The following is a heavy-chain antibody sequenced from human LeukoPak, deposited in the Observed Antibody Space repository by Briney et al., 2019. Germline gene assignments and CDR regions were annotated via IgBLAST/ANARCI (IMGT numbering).Heavy chain of an antibody. CDR1: GFTFSSYW. D-gene: IGHD3-22*01. J-gene: IGHJ4*02. V-gene: IGHV3-7*01. CDR2: IKQDGSEK. Sequence: PGGSLRLSCAASGFTFSSYWMSWVRQAPGKGLEWVANIKQDGSEKYYVDSVKGRLTISRDNAKNSLYLQMNSLRAEDTAVYYCAREVAMIVVVTAGLDYWGQGTLVTVSS. CDR3: AREVAMIVVVTAGLDY.